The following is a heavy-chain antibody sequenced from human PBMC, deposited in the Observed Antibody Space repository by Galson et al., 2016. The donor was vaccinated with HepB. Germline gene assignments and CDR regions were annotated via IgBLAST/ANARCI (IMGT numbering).Heavy chain of an antibody. V-gene: IGHV3-33*08. CDR2: IWYDGSNK. CDR3: VRELYGDFVPYYFEY. J-gene: IGHJ4*02. Sequence: SLRLSCAASGFTFSSYWMVWVRQAPGKGLEWVAVIWYDGSNKYYADSVKGRFTISRDNYKKTLYQQMSSLRAEDTAVYYCVRELYGDFVPYYFEYWGQGTLVTVSS. CDR1: GFTFSSYW. D-gene: IGHD4-17*01.